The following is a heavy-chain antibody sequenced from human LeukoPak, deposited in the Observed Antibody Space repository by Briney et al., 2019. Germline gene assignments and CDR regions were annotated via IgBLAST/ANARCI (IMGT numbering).Heavy chain of an antibody. V-gene: IGHV3-23*01. Sequence: GGSLRLSCAASGFTFSSYAMSWVRQAPGKGLEWVSGISGNGANTYHADSVKGRFTISRDNSKNTLCVQMHSLRAEDTAVYYCATEKGDSPDYWGQGTLVTVSS. CDR2: ISGNGANT. CDR1: GFTFSSYA. D-gene: IGHD2-21*01. J-gene: IGHJ4*02. CDR3: ATEKGDSPDY.